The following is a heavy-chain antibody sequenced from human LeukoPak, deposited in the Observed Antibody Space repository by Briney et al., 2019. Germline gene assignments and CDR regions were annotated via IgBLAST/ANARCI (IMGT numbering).Heavy chain of an antibody. D-gene: IGHD6-19*01. CDR1: GFIFSSYS. V-gene: IGHV3-21*01. CDR2: ISSSSTYI. J-gene: IGHJ3*02. CDR3: AKDFRYSSGWYGAFDI. Sequence: GGSLRLSCAASGFIFSSYSTNWVRQAPGKGLEWVSSISSSSTYIYYADSVKGRFTISRDNTKNTLYLQLNSLRAEDTAVYYCAKDFRYSSGWYGAFDIWGQGTMVTVSS.